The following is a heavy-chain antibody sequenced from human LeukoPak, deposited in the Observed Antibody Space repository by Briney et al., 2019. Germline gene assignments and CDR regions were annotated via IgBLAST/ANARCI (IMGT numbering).Heavy chain of an antibody. CDR3: TVSYYDILTGGLDV. CDR2: IKSKTDGGTT. J-gene: IGHJ6*04. CDR1: GFTPIHYW. Sequence: GGSLRLSCALSGFTPIHYWMTWVRQAPGKGLEWVGRIKSKTDGGTTDYAAPVKGRFTISRDDSKNTLYLQMNSLKTEDTAVYYCTVSYYDILTGGLDVWGKGTTVTVSS. D-gene: IGHD3-9*01. V-gene: IGHV3-15*01.